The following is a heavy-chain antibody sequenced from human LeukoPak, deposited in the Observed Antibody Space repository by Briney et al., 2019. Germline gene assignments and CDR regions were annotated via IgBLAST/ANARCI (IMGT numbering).Heavy chain of an antibody. J-gene: IGHJ5*02. CDR1: GGSISSYY. CDR3: ARDRDKDHSDNWFDP. CDR2: IYTSGST. Sequence: PSETLSLTCTVSGGSISSYYWSWIRQPAGKGLEWIGRIYTSGSTNYNPSLKGRVTMSVDTSKNQFSLKLSSVTAADTAVYYCARDRDKDHSDNWFDPWGQGTLVTVSS. V-gene: IGHV4-4*07. D-gene: IGHD2-15*01.